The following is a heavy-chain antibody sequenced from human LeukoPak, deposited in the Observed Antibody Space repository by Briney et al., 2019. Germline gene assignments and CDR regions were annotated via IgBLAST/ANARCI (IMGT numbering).Heavy chain of an antibody. V-gene: IGHV3-74*01. D-gene: IGHD3-3*01. CDR1: GFTISSYW. CDR3: ARVYYDFWSGYLSYPTPDY. CDR2: INSDGSST. Sequence: GGSLRLSCAASGFTISSYWMHWVRQPPGKGLVWVSRINSDGSSTSYADSVKGRFTISRDNAKNTLYLQMSSLRAEDTAVYYCARVYYDFWSGYLSYPTPDYWGQGTLVTVSS. J-gene: IGHJ4*02.